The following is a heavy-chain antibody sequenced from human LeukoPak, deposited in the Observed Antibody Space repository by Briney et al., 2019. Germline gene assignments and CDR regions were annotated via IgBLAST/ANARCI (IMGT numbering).Heavy chain of an antibody. V-gene: IGHV4-59*01. Sequence: PSETLSLTCTVSADSISIYYWSWIRQAPGRGLEWIGYIYSIGSTNYNPSLKGRVTMSVDTSKNQFSLKLSSVTAADTAVYYCARVNSRTIDYWGQGTLVTVSS. CDR3: ARVNSRTIDY. J-gene: IGHJ4*02. CDR1: ADSISIYY. CDR2: IYSIGST. D-gene: IGHD3-3*01.